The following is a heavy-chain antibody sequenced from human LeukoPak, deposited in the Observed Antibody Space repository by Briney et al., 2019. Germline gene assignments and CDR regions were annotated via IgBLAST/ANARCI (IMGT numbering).Heavy chain of an antibody. V-gene: IGHV1-69*13. CDR3: ARVSGWSAYDLFY. J-gene: IGHJ4*02. CDR2: IIPMFGLP. D-gene: IGHD5-12*01. Sequence: SVKVSCKASGGTFSSYAISWVRQAPGQGLEWMGGIIPMFGLPIYAQKFQGRVTIIAEESTNTAYMELSSLGSEDTAVYYCARVSGWSAYDLFYWGQGTLVTVSS. CDR1: GGTFSSYA.